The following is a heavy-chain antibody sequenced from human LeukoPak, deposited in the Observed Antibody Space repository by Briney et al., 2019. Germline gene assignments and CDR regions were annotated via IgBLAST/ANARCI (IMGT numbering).Heavy chain of an antibody. Sequence: NPSETLSLTCTVSGGSISSSSYYWGWIRQPPGKGLEWLGEINHSGSTNYNPSLKSRVTMSVDTSKNQFSLKLSSVTAADTAVYYCARGPDSSGYYDFDYWGQGTLVTVSS. CDR1: GGSISSSSYY. D-gene: IGHD3-22*01. V-gene: IGHV4-39*07. CDR3: ARGPDSSGYYDFDY. CDR2: INHSGST. J-gene: IGHJ4*02.